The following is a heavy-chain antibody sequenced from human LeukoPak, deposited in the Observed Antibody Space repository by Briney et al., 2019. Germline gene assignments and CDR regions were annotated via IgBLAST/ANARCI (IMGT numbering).Heavy chain of an antibody. CDR2: IYYSGST. V-gene: IGHV4-30-4*01. Sequence: PSETLSLTCTVSGGSISSGDYYWSWIRQPPGKGLEWIGYIYYSGSTYYNPSLKSRVTISVDTSKNQFSLKLSSVTAADTAVYYCARVGLYCGGDCYPFDFDYWGQGTLVTVSS. J-gene: IGHJ4*02. D-gene: IGHD2-21*02. CDR1: GGSISSGDYY. CDR3: ARVGLYCGGDCYPFDFDY.